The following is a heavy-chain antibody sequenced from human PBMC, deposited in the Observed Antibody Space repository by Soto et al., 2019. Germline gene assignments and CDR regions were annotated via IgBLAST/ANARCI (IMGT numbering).Heavy chain of an antibody. J-gene: IGHJ6*02. V-gene: IGHV1-18*01. D-gene: IGHD2-2*01. CDR2: ISAYNGNT. CDR3: ARDLSSTSCYSCYYGMDV. CDR1: VYTFTSYG. Sequence: XSVKVSFKASVYTFTSYGISWVRQAPGQCLEWMGWISAYNGNTNYAQKLQGRVTMTTDTSTSTAYMELKSLRSDDTAVYYCARDLSSTSCYSCYYGMDVWGQGTTVTVSS.